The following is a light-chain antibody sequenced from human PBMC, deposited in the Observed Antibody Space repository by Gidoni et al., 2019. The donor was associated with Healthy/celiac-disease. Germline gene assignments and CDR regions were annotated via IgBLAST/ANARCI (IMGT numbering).Light chain of an antibody. V-gene: IGLV2-23*01. CDR2: EGS. CDR3: CSYAGSSTWV. J-gene: IGLJ1*01. CDR1: SSDVGSYNL. Sequence: QSALTQPASVSGSPGQSSTISFAGTSSDVGSYNLVSWYQKHPGKAPKLMIYEGSKRPAGVSNRFSGSKSGNTASLTISGLQAEDEADYYCCSYAGSSTWVFGTGTKVTVL.